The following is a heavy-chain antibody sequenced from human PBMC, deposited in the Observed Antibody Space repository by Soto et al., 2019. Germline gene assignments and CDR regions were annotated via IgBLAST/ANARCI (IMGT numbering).Heavy chain of an antibody. J-gene: IGHJ4*02. D-gene: IGHD3-22*01. CDR1: GFTFSNYA. CDR3: FRGMGNYYDRWNYFDS. CDR2: MSGSAGST. V-gene: IGHV3-23*01. Sequence: GGSLRLSCTGSGFTFSNYAMIWVRQAPGKGLEWVSAMSGSAGSTYYAASVKGRFTVSNDNAMKTLHLQMSSLRAEDSAVYYCFRGMGNYYDRWNYFDSWGQGTLVTVSS.